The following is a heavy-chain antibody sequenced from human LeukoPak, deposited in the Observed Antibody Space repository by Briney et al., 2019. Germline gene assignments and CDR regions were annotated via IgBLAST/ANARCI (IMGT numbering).Heavy chain of an antibody. Sequence: SETLSLTCTVSGGSISSYYWSWIRQPPGKGLEWIGYIYYSGSTNYNPSLKSRVTISVDTSKNQFSLKLSSVTAADTAVYYCARDPRLLWFGELFPEGMDVWGQGTTVTVSS. CDR1: GGSISSYY. CDR3: ARDPRLLWFGELFPEGMDV. J-gene: IGHJ6*02. CDR2: IYYSGST. D-gene: IGHD3-10*01. V-gene: IGHV4-59*12.